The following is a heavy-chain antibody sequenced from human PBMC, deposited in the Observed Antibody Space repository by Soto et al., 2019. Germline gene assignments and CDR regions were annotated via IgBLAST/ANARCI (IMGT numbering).Heavy chain of an antibody. J-gene: IGHJ3*02. CDR2: TSAYNGNT. Sequence: ASVKVPCTDSGYTFTSCGMNWVRQAPVQGLEWMGWTSAYNGNTNYAQKLQGRVTLTTETSTNTAYMELRSLRSDDTAVYYCARGHKGDSDAYDIWGQGTMVNVSS. D-gene: IGHD2-21*02. V-gene: IGHV1-18*01. CDR1: GYTFTSCG. CDR3: ARGHKGDSDAYDI.